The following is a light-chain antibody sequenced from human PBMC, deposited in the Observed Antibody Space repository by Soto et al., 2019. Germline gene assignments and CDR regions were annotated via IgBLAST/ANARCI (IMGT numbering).Light chain of an antibody. CDR2: KAS. Sequence: DIQMTQSPSTLSASVGDRVTITCRASQSISSWLAWYQQKPGKAPNLLIYKASSLESGGPSRFSGSGSRTEFTLTISSLQPDDFATYYCQQHNSYPLTFGGGNKVEIK. J-gene: IGKJ4*01. CDR1: QSISSW. V-gene: IGKV1-5*03. CDR3: QQHNSYPLT.